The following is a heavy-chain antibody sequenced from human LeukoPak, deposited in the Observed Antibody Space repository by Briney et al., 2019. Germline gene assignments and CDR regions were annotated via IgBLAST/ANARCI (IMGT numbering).Heavy chain of an antibody. Sequence: SETLSLTCTVSGGSVSSGSYYWSWIRQPPGKGLEWIGCIYYSGSTNYNPSLKSRVTISVDTSKNQFSLKLSSVTAADTAVYYCARRPPRIAAARGWFDPWGQGTLVTVSS. CDR3: ARRPPRIAAARGWFDP. CDR2: IYYSGST. J-gene: IGHJ5*02. D-gene: IGHD6-13*01. V-gene: IGHV4-61*01. CDR1: GGSVSSGSYY.